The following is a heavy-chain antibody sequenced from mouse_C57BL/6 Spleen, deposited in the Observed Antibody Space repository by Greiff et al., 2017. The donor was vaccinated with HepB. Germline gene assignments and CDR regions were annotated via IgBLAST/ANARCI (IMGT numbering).Heavy chain of an antibody. D-gene: IGHD3-3*01. Sequence: VQRVESGPGLVAPSQSLSITCTVSGFSLTSYGVSWVRQPPGKGLEWLGVIWGDGRTNYHSALISRLSISKDNSKSQVFLKLNSLQTADTATYYCAKPRGLGTSSDYWGQGTTLTVSA. CDR2: IWGDGRT. J-gene: IGHJ2*01. CDR1: GFSLTSYG. V-gene: IGHV2-3*01. CDR3: AKPRGLGTSSDY.